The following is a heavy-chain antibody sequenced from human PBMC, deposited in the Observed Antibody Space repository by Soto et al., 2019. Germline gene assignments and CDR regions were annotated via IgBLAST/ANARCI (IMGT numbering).Heavy chain of an antibody. CDR2: ISGSGSTT. J-gene: IGHJ4*02. Sequence: EVPLLESGGGLVQPGRSLRLSCAASGFTFSNYALSWVRQAPGQGLDWVSAISGSGSTTYYAVSVKGRFTISRHNSKHTLCLEMNSLRAEAAAVYYCAKFLGETGSNSGWRWSFPYWGQGTLVTITS. CDR3: AKFLGETGSNSGWRWSFPY. D-gene: IGHD6-25*01. CDR1: GFTFSNYA. V-gene: IGHV3-23*01.